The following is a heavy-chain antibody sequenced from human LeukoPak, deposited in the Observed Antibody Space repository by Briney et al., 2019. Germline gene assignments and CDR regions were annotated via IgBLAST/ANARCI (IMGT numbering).Heavy chain of an antibody. CDR2: INHSGST. D-gene: IGHD6-19*01. CDR1: GGSFSGYY. CDR3: ARGEQWLDFDY. V-gene: IGHV4-34*01. J-gene: IGHJ4*02. Sequence: SETLSLTCAVYGGSFSGYYRSWIRQPPGKGLEWIGEINHSGSTNYNPSLKSRVTISVDTSKNQFSLKLSSVTAADTAVYYCARGEQWLDFDYWGQGTLVTVSS.